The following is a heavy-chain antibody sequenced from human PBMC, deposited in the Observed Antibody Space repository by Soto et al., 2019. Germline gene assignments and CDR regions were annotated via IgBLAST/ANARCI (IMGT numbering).Heavy chain of an antibody. CDR1: GGSISSRSYY. Sequence: QLQLQESGPGLVKPSETLSLTCTVSGGSISSRSYYWGWIRQPPGKGLEWIGSITYSGSTYYNPSLKSRVTISVETSKNQFSLKLSSVTAADTAVYYCARQNPHRWMGGVWLYDFDYWGQGTLVTVSS. CDR3: ARQNPHRWMGGVWLYDFDY. CDR2: ITYSGST. J-gene: IGHJ4*02. V-gene: IGHV4-39*01. D-gene: IGHD1-26*01.